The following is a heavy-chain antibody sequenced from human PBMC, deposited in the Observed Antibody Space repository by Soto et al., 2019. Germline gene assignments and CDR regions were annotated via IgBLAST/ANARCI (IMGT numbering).Heavy chain of an antibody. CDR3: AKENGYRKPYLPFAVY. CDR1: GFTFSSYA. CDR2: ISGSGGST. V-gene: IGHV3-23*01. D-gene: IGHD5-18*01. Sequence: GGSLRLSCAASGFTFSSYAMSWVRQAPGGGLEWVSAISGSGGSTYYADSVKGRFTISRDNSKNTLYLQMNSLRAEDKAVYYCAKENGYRKPYLPFAVYWGQGTLVTVSS. J-gene: IGHJ4*02.